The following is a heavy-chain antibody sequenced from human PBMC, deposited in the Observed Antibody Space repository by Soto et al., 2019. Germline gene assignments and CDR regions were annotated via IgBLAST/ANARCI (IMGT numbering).Heavy chain of an antibody. CDR2: ISAYNGNT. D-gene: IGHD3-3*01. V-gene: IGHV1-18*01. Sequence: GASVKVSCKASGYTFTSYGISWVRQAPGQGLEWMGWISAYNGNTNYAQKLQGRVTMTTDTSTSTAYMELRSLRSDDTAVYYCARGETYYDFWSGYRRDYYYYYGMDVWGQGTTVTVSS. J-gene: IGHJ6*02. CDR3: ARGETYYDFWSGYRRDYYYYYGMDV. CDR1: GYTFTSYG.